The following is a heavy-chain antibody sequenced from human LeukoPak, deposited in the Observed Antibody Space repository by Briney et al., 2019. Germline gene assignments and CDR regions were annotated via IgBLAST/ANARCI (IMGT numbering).Heavy chain of an antibody. D-gene: IGHD6-19*01. CDR1: GYTFSNYG. CDR2: TSYNGNT. J-gene: IGHJ4*02. V-gene: IGHV1-18*04. CDR3: ARHSGSGWQALGY. Sequence: APVKVSCKASGYTFSNYGISWVRQAPGLGLEWMGWTSYNGNTNYAQKVQDRVTITTDTSTTTAYMELRSLESDDTAVYYCARHSGSGWQALGYWGQGPLVTVSS.